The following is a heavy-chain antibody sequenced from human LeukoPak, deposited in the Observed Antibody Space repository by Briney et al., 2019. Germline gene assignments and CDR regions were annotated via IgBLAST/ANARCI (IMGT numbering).Heavy chain of an antibody. V-gene: IGHV5-51*01. D-gene: IGHD1-26*01. J-gene: IGHJ5*02. CDR3: ATRPYAGSPNWYDP. Sequence: GESLKISFKASGHRFTNHWIGWVRPMPGIGLEWVGIINFGDSETLYSPSFQGQVTISLDKSISTTYLQWRSLKASDTATYYCATRPYAGSPNWYDPWGQGTLVTVSS. CDR1: GHRFTNHW. CDR2: INFGDSET.